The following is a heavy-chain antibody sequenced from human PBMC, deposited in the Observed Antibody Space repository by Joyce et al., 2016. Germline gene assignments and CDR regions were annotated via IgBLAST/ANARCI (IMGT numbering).Heavy chain of an antibody. Sequence: QVHLVQSGAEVKKPGASVKVSCQASGYTFTDYGLFWVRQAPGQGLEWMGWISAYNGDIKYAHKLQDRVTMAIDTSTNTAYMELRSLTSDDTAMYYCARGGHYDSSGHGGDSWGQGTLVTVSS. V-gene: IGHV1-18*01. D-gene: IGHD3-22*01. CDR1: GYTFTDYG. CDR2: ISAYNGDI. CDR3: ARGGHYDSSGHGGDS. J-gene: IGHJ4*02.